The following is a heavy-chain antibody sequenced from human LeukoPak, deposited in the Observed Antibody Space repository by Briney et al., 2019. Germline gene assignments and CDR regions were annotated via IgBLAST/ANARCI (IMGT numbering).Heavy chain of an antibody. D-gene: IGHD3-10*01. CDR2: ARNKADSYTT. J-gene: IGHJ4*02. V-gene: IGHV3-72*01. CDR3: VSIILD. Sequence: PGGSLRLSCAVSGFTFSDHYMDWVRQAPGKGLEWVGRARNKADSYTTEYAASVKGRFTISRDDSEKSLYLQMNSLGTEDTAVYYCVSIILDWGQGALVTVSS. CDR1: GFTFSDHY.